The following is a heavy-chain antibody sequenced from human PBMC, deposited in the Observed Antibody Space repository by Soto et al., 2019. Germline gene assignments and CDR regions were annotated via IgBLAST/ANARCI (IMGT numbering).Heavy chain of an antibody. CDR1: GYAFTTYV. D-gene: IGHD1-1*01. J-gene: IGHJ4*02. V-gene: IGHV1-18*01. CDR3: ARGRYGDY. Sequence: QVHLVQSGAEVKKPGASVKVSCKGSGYAFTTYVITWVRQAPGQGLEWMGWISAHNGNTNYAQKLQGRVTVTRDTSTRTAYMELRSRRSDDTAVYYCARGRYGDYWGQGALVTVSS. CDR2: ISAHNGNT.